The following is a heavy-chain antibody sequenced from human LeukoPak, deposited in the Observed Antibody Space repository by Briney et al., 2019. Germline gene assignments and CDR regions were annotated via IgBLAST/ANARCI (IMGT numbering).Heavy chain of an antibody. D-gene: IGHD4-11*01. CDR1: GFTFSSYG. Sequence: PGRSLRLSCAASGFTFSSYGMHWVRQAPGKGLEWVAVIWYDGSNKYYADSVKGRFTISRDNSKNTLYLQMNSLRAEDTAVYYCAKSTLSTDNWFDPWGQGTLVTVSS. J-gene: IGHJ5*02. CDR2: IWYDGSNK. V-gene: IGHV3-33*06. CDR3: AKSTLSTDNWFDP.